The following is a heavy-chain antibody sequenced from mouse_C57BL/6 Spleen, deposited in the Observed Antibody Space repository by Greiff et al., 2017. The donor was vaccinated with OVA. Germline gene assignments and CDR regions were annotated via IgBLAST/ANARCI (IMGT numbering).Heavy chain of an antibody. CDR1: GFTFSDYG. Sequence: DVQLQESGGGLVKPGGSLKLSCAASGFTFSDYGMHWVRQAPEKGLEWVAYISSGSSTIYYADTVKGRFTISRDNAKNTLFLQMTSLRSEDTAMYYCARRDGYYWYFDVWGTGTTVTVSS. V-gene: IGHV5-17*01. J-gene: IGHJ1*03. CDR2: ISSGSSTI. D-gene: IGHD2-3*01. CDR3: ARRDGYYWYFDV.